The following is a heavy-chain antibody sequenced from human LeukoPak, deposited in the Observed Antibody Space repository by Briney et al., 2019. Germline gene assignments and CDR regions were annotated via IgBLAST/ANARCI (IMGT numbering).Heavy chain of an antibody. V-gene: IGHV3-15*01. CDR2: SKSKTDGGTT. CDR3: TTDSNCGGDCYPGDDYYYGMDV. J-gene: IGHJ6*02. D-gene: IGHD2-21*02. CDR1: GFTFSNAW. Sequence: GGSLRLSCSASGFTFSNAWMSWVRQAPGKGLEWVGRSKSKTDGGTTDYAAPVKGRFTISRDDSKNTLYLQMNSLKTEDTAVYYCTTDSNCGGDCYPGDDYYYGMDVWGQGTTVTVSS.